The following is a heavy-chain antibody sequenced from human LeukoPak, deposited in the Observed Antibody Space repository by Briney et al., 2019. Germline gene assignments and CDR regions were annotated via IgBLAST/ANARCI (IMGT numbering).Heavy chain of an antibody. D-gene: IGHD2-21*02. CDR3: AKDHGDYYSYYYGLDV. V-gene: IGHV3-30*02. CDR1: GFTLSSYG. Sequence: GGSLRLSCAASGFTLSSYGLHWGRQGPGKGLEWMTFIRYDGSYKYYADSVKGRFTISRDNSKDTLYLQMNSLRAEDTGVYFCAKDHGDYYSYYYGLDVWGQGTTVTVSS. J-gene: IGHJ6*02. CDR2: IRYDGSYK.